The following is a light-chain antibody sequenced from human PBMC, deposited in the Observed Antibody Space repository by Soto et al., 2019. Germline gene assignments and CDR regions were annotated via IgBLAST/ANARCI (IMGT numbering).Light chain of an antibody. Sequence: EVVLTQSPGTLSLSPGERATLSCRASQSVSSLLVWYQQKPGQTPRLLIYGASSRATGIPDRFSGTGSGTDCTLTISRLEPDDFAVYYCQQYSSSPRTFGQGTKVEIK. J-gene: IGKJ1*01. V-gene: IGKV3-20*01. CDR3: QQYSSSPRT. CDR2: GAS. CDR1: QSVSSL.